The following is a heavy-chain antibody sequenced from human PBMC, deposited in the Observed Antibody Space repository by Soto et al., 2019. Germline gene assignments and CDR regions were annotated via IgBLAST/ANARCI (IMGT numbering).Heavy chain of an antibody. D-gene: IGHD3-9*01. CDR3: AREGPYDISSLGVVDI. J-gene: IGHJ3*02. Sequence: GGSLRLSCAASGFTFSSYNMNWVRQAPGKGLEWVSYISSISASIFYADSVKGRFTISRDNAKNLLYLQMNSLRAEDTALYYCAREGPYDISSLGVVDIWGQGTMVTVSS. CDR2: ISSISASI. CDR1: GFTFSSYN. V-gene: IGHV3-48*01.